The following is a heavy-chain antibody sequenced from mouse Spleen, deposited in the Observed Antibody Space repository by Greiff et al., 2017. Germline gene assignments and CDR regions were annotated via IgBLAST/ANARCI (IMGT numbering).Heavy chain of an antibody. CDR3: ARQNYGNYEWFAY. CDR1: GFTFSSYA. J-gene: IGHJ3*01. Sequence: EVQLVESGGGLVKPGGSLKLSCAASGFTFSSYAMSWVRQTPEKRLEWVATISSGGSYTYYPDSVKGRFTISRDNAKNTLYLQMSSLRSEDTAMYYCARQNYGNYEWFAYWGQGTLVTVSA. V-gene: IGHV5-9-3*01. D-gene: IGHD2-1*01. CDR2: ISSGGSYT.